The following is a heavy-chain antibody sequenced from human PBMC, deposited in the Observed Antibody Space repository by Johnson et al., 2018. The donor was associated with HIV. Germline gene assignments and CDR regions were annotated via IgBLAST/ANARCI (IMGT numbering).Heavy chain of an antibody. D-gene: IGHD6-19*01. CDR2: ISSSGSTI. V-gene: IGHV3-48*04. CDR1: GFTFDDYG. CDR3: AKDLEEGQQWLIGAFDI. Sequence: VQLVESGGGVVRPGGSLRLSCAASGFTFDDYGMSWVRQAPGKGLEWVSYISSSGSTIYYADPVKGRFTISRDNAKNLVYLQMNSLRAEDTAVYYCAKDLEEGQQWLIGAFDIWGQGTMVTVSS. J-gene: IGHJ3*02.